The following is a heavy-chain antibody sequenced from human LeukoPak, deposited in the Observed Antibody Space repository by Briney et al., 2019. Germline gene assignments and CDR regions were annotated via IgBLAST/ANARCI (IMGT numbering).Heavy chain of an antibody. D-gene: IGHD3-10*01. CDR2: INNDGSIT. Sequence: RGGSPRLSCEASGFIFRRYWMHWVRQAPGLELVWVSRINNDGSITNSADSVKGRFTISRDNAKDMLYLQMDSLRVEDTAIYYCARGPSVLGAIDNWGQGTLVAVSS. CDR3: ARGPSVLGAIDN. CDR1: GFIFRRYW. V-gene: IGHV3-74*01. J-gene: IGHJ4*02.